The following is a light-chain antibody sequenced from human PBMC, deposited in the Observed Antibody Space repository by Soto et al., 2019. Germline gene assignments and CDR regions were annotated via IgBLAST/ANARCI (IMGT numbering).Light chain of an antibody. Sequence: QSMLGEPASVSGSPGESITISCTGTSSDIGTYNFVSWYQQHPGKAPKLIIYGVTNRPSGVSNRFSGSKSGNTASLTISGLQAEDEADYYCNSYAGTSYVFGTGTKVTV. CDR1: SSDIGTYNF. CDR3: NSYAGTSYV. J-gene: IGLJ1*01. V-gene: IGLV2-14*01. CDR2: GVT.